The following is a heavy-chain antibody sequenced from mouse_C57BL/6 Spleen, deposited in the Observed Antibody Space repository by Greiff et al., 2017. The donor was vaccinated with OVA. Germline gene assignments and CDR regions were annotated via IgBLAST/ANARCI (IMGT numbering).Heavy chain of an antibody. CDR2: IYPRSGNT. J-gene: IGHJ2*01. CDR1: GYTFTSYG. CDR3: ARRGYEYDY. D-gene: IGHD2-4*01. V-gene: IGHV1-81*01. Sequence: QVQLKQSGAELARPGASVKLSCKASGYTFTSYGISWVKQRTGQGLEWIGEIYPRSGNTYYNEKFKGKATLTADKSSSTAYMELRSLTSEDSAVYFCARRGYEYDYWGQGTTLTVSA.